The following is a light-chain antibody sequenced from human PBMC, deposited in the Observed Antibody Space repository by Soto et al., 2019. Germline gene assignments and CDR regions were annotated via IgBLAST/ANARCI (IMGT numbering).Light chain of an antibody. Sequence: EIVLTQSPGTLSLSPGERATLSCRASQTVSSSYLAWYQQKPGQAPRLLIYGASIRVTGIPDRFSGSGSGTDFTLTISRLEPEDCAVYYCQHYVSSPWTFGHGTKVEIK. CDR3: QHYVSSPWT. J-gene: IGKJ1*01. V-gene: IGKV3-20*01. CDR2: GAS. CDR1: QTVSSSY.